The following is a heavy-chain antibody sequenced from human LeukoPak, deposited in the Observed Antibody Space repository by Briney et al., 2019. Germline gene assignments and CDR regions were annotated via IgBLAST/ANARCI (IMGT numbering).Heavy chain of an antibody. CDR3: ARPHGYSSSDDWRDY. CDR2: ISGSGGST. D-gene: IGHD6-13*01. J-gene: IGHJ4*02. V-gene: IGHV3-23*01. Sequence: QAGGSLRLSCAASGFTFSSYAMSWVRQAPGKGLEWVSAISGSGGSTYYADSVKGRFTISRDKSKNTLYLQMNSLRAEDTAVYYCARPHGYSSSDDWRDYWGQGTLVTVSS. CDR1: GFTFSSYA.